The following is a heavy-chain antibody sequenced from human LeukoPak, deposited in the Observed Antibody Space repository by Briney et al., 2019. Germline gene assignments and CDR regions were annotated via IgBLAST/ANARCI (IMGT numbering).Heavy chain of an antibody. CDR3: ARVTETGPTYYMDV. CDR2: IIPTFGTA. Sequence: SVKVSCKASGGTFSSYAISWVRQAPGQGLEWMGGIIPTFGTANYAQKFQGRVTITTDESTSTAYMELSSLRSEDTAVYNCARVTETGPTYYMDVWGKGTTVTVSS. J-gene: IGHJ6*03. CDR1: GGTFSSYA. V-gene: IGHV1-69*05. D-gene: IGHD3-9*01.